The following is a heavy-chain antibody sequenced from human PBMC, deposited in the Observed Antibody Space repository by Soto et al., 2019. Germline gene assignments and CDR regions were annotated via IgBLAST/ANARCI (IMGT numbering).Heavy chain of an antibody. CDR3: AIEKVGAASVHVFDI. J-gene: IGHJ3*02. CDR2: IIAVNGDT. CDR1: GYTFSSYL. Sequence: ASVKVSCQASGYTFSSYLIHWVRQAPGQRLEWMGWIIAVNGDTKYSQRFQGRVIFTRDTSANTAYMEVSSLRSEDTAVYYCAIEKVGAASVHVFDIWGQGTMVTVSS. V-gene: IGHV1-3*01. D-gene: IGHD1-26*01.